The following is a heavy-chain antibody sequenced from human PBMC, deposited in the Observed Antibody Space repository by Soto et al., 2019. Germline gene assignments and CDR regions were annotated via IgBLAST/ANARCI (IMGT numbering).Heavy chain of an antibody. CDR1: GESFIGYY. J-gene: IGHJ5*02. CDR3: ARTDIVTTNCFDP. CDR2: INHRGSA. V-gene: IGHV4-34*02. Sequence: QVHLQQWGAGLLKPSETLSLTCAVYGESFIGYYWTWIRQPPGKGLEWIGEINHRGSANYNPSLKSRVTLSVDTSNNQFSLKLSSVTAADTSVYYCARTDIVTTNCFDPWGQGTLVTVSS. D-gene: IGHD5-12*01.